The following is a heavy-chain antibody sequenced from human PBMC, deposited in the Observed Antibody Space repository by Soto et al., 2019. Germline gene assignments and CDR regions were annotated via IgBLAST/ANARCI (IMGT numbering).Heavy chain of an antibody. J-gene: IGHJ5*02. Sequence: SETLSLTCTVSGGSISSGDYYWSWIRQPPGKGLEWIGYIYYSGSTYYNPSLKSRVTISVDTSKNQFSLKLSSVTAADTAVYYCARAEGYSSTWFDPWGQGTLVTVSS. D-gene: IGHD6-13*01. CDR3: ARAEGYSSTWFDP. V-gene: IGHV4-30-4*01. CDR1: GGSISSGDYY. CDR2: IYYSGST.